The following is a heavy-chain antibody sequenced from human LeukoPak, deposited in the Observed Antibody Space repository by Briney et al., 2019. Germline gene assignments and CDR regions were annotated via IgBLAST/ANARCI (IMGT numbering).Heavy chain of an antibody. J-gene: IGHJ4*02. CDR2: IYYSGST. CDR3: AETGMRAVSLTY. Sequence: PSETLSLTCTVSGGSISSSGYYWGWIRQPPGKGLEWIGSIYYSGSTYYNPSLKSRVTISVDTSKNQFSLKLSSVTAADTAVYYCAETGMRAVSLTYWGQGTLVTVSS. D-gene: IGHD3-10*01. CDR1: GGSISSSGYY. V-gene: IGHV4-39*01.